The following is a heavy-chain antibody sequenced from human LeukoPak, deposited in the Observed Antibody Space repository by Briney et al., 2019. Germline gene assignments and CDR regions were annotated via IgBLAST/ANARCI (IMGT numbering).Heavy chain of an antibody. CDR1: GGSISSSSYY. Sequence: SETLSLTCTVSGGSISSSSYYWGWIRQPPGKGLEWIGDISYSGSTYYNPSLKSRVTISVDTSKNQFSLKLSSVTATDTAVYYCASGGSSSWYRWFDPWGQGTLVTVSS. D-gene: IGHD6-13*01. J-gene: IGHJ5*02. CDR2: ISYSGST. V-gene: IGHV4-39*01. CDR3: ASGGSSSWYRWFDP.